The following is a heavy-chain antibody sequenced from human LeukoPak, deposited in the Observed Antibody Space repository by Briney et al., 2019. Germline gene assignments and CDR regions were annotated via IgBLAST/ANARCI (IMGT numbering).Heavy chain of an antibody. J-gene: IGHJ5*02. Sequence: PSETLSLTCAVHGGSFSGYYWSWIRQPPGKGLEWIGEINHSGSTNYNPSLKSRVTISVDTSKNQFSLKLSSVTAADTAVYYCASTLLDYPWGQGTLVTVSS. CDR3: ASTLLDYP. V-gene: IGHV4-34*01. CDR1: GGSFSGYY. CDR2: INHSGST.